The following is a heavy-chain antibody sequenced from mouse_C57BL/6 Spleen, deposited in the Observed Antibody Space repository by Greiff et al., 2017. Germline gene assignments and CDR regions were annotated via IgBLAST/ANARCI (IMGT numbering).Heavy chain of an antibody. CDR1: GYSFTSYY. Sequence: VQLQQSGPELVKPGASVKISCKASGYSFTSYYIHWVKQRPGQGLAWIGWIYPGSGNTKYNEKFKGKATLTADTSSSTGYMQLSSLTSEDSAVYYCARGGYYYGSSRYYFDYWGQGTTLTVSS. CDR2: IYPGSGNT. CDR3: ARGGYYYGSSRYYFDY. V-gene: IGHV1-66*01. J-gene: IGHJ2*01. D-gene: IGHD1-1*01.